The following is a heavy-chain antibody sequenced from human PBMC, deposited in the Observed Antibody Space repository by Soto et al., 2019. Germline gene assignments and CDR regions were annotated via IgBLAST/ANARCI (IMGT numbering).Heavy chain of an antibody. Sequence: QVQLVQSGAEVKKPGASVKVSCKASGFTVTNFDINWVRQATGQGPEWMGWMNLNSGNTGYAEKFPDRVTTTRNSSITTAYMEVNNLGSEDTAVYYCSKGYAMDYWGQGTTVTVSS. V-gene: IGHV1-8*01. CDR3: SKGYAMDY. CDR1: GFTVTNFD. J-gene: IGHJ6*02. CDR2: MNLNSGNT.